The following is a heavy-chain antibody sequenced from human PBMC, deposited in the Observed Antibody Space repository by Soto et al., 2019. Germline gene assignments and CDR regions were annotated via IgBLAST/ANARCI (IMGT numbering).Heavy chain of an antibody. CDR1: GGPISSYY. V-gene: IGHV4-59*01. J-gene: IGHJ4*02. CDR3: ARSDGRY. CDR2: IYYSGST. Sequence: PSETLSLTCTVSGGPISSYYWSWIRQPPGKGLEWIGYIYYSGSTNYNPSLKSRVTISVDTSKNQFSLKLSSVTAADTAVYYCARSDGRYWGQGTLVTV.